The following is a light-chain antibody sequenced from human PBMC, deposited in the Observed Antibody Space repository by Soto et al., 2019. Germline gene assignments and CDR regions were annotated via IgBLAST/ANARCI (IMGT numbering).Light chain of an antibody. V-gene: IGKV3-15*01. CDR1: QSVGNN. CDR3: QQYGDWPLT. CDR2: AAS. J-gene: IGKJ4*01. Sequence: EIVLTQSPATLSVSPGERATLSCRASQSVGNNFAWYQQKPGQAPRLLIFAASTRATGVPARFSGSGSGTDFTLIISSLQSEDFGVYYCQQYGDWPLTFGGGAKVEIE.